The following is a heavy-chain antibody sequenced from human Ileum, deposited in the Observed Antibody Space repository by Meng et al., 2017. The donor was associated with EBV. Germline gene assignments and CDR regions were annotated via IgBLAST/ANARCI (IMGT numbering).Heavy chain of an antibody. CDR2: SHSSGST. J-gene: IGHJ4*02. V-gene: IGHV4-31*03. CDR3: ARGNKVSDRGFDY. D-gene: IGHD3-10*01. CDR1: GGFITSGGHS. Sequence: RLVSTYCTWCVTCTVSGGFITSGGHSWRCVRQLPGKGLEWIGYSHSSGSTYCHPSLSSRLTISVDTSKNQFSLKLSSVTAADTAVDYCARGNKVSDRGFDYWGQGTLVTVSS.